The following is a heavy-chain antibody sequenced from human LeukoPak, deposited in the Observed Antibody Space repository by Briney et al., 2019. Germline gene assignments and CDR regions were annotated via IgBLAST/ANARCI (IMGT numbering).Heavy chain of an antibody. J-gene: IGHJ4*02. CDR3: VRRSGVAVAGAFDY. Sequence: GGSLRLSCAASGLNFNNYAMSWVRQAPGKGLEWVSVISGNSATTYYADSVKGRFTTSRDNSRNTLYLQMNSLRAEDTAVYYCVRRSGVAVAGAFDYWGQGTLVTVSS. CDR1: GLNFNNYA. V-gene: IGHV3-23*01. CDR2: ISGNSATT. D-gene: IGHD6-19*01.